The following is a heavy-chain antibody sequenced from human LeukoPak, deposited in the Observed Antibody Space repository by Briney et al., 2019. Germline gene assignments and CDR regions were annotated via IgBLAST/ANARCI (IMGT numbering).Heavy chain of an antibody. CDR3: ARVRPYYYDSSGYYYLDY. Sequence: GASVKVSCKASGGTFSSYAISWVRQAPGQGLEWMGGIIPILGIANYAQKFQGRVTITADKSTSTAYMELSSLRSEGTAVYYCARVRPYYYDSSGYYYLDYWGQGTLVTVSS. D-gene: IGHD3-22*01. CDR2: IIPILGIA. CDR1: GGTFSSYA. J-gene: IGHJ4*02. V-gene: IGHV1-69*10.